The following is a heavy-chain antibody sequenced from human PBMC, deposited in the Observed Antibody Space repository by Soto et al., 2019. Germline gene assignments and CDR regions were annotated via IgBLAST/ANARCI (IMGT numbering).Heavy chain of an antibody. D-gene: IGHD1-1*01. Sequence: PGGSLRLSCAASGFTFSSHWMTWVRQAPGKGLEWVANIKQDGSEKYYVDSVKGRFTISRDNAKNSVFLQMNSLRADDTDVYYCANDVEDPNPGYFGQGT. CDR2: IKQDGSEK. CDR1: GFTFSSHW. CDR3: ANDVEDPNPGY. V-gene: IGHV3-7*01. J-gene: IGHJ4*02.